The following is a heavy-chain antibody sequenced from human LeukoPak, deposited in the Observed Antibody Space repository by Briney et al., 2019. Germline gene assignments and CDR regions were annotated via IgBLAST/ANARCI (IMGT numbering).Heavy chain of an antibody. Sequence: PSETLSLTCAVYGGSFSGYYWSWIRQPPGKGLEWIGEINHSGGTNYNPSLKSRVTISVDTSKNQFSLKLSSVTAADTAVYYCARGGGVADFDYWGQGTLVTVSS. D-gene: IGHD5-12*01. J-gene: IGHJ4*02. CDR2: INHSGGT. V-gene: IGHV4-34*01. CDR1: GGSFSGYY. CDR3: ARGGGVADFDY.